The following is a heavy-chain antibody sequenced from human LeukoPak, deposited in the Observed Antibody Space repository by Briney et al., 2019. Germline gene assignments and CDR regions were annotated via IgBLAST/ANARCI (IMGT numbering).Heavy chain of an antibody. J-gene: IGHJ3*02. CDR1: GGSISSHY. V-gene: IGHV4-59*11. CDR2: IFYSGSS. CDR3: ARVRTMIVVGAFDI. D-gene: IGHD3-22*01. Sequence: PSETLSLTCTVSGGSISSHYWSWIRQPPGKGLEWIGFIFYSGSSNYNPSLKNRVSISVDTSKNQFSLKLNSVTAADTAVYYCARVRTMIVVGAFDIWGQGTMVTVSS.